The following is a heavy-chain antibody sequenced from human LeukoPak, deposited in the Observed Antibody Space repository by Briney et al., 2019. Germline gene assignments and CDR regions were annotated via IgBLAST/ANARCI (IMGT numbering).Heavy chain of an antibody. V-gene: IGHV1-46*01. J-gene: IGHJ4*02. Sequence: ASVKVSCKASGYTFTSYGISWVRQAPGQGLEWMGIINPSGGSTSYAQKFQGRVTMTRDTSTSTVYMELSSLRSEDTAVYYCARPSSGYYSSFDYWGQGTLVTVSS. CDR3: ARPSSGYYSSFDY. CDR2: INPSGGST. D-gene: IGHD3-22*01. CDR1: GYTFTSYG.